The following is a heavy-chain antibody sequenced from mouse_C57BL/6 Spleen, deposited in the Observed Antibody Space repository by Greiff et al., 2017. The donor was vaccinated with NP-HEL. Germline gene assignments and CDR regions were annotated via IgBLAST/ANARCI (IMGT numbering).Heavy chain of an antibody. CDR1: GFTFSSYG. J-gene: IGHJ3*01. CDR3: ASLYGNSFAY. V-gene: IGHV5-6*01. CDR2: ISSGGSYT. Sequence: EVQLQESGGDLVKPGGSLKLSCAASGFTFSSYGMSWVRQTPDKRLEWVATISSGGSYTYYPDSVKGRFTISRDNAKNTLYLQMSSLKSEDTAMYYCASLYGNSFAYWGQGTLVTVSA. D-gene: IGHD2-1*01.